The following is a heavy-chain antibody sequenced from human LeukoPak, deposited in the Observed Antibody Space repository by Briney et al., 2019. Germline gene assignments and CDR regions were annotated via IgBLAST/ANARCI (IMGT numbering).Heavy chain of an antibody. D-gene: IGHD6-13*01. Sequence: GGSLRLSCTASGFTFGDYAMSWVRQAPGKGLEWVANIKQDGSEKYYVDSVKGRFTISRDNAKNSLYLQMNSLRAEDTAVYYCARGIAAAGKVVYWGQGTLVTVSS. CDR3: ARGIAAAGKVVY. V-gene: IGHV3-7*01. CDR1: GFTFGDYA. CDR2: IKQDGSEK. J-gene: IGHJ4*02.